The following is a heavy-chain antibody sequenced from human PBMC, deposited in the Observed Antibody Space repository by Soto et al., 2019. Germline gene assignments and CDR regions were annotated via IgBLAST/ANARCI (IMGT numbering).Heavy chain of an antibody. V-gene: IGHV4-34*01. D-gene: IGHD3-3*01. Sequence: NPSETLSLTCAVYGESFSGYYWSWIRQPPGKGLEWIGEINHSGSTNYNPSLKSRVTISVDTSKTQFSLRLSSVTAADMAVYYCARGRVYDFWSGYYKYYYYGMDVWGQGTTVTVSS. CDR3: ARGRVYDFWSGYYKYYYYGMDV. CDR2: INHSGST. CDR1: GESFSGYY. J-gene: IGHJ6*02.